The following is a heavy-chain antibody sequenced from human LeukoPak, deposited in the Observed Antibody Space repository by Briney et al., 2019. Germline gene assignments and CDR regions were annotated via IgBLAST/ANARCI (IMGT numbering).Heavy chain of an antibody. CDR3: ARDGAPGATDY. D-gene: IGHD1-26*01. Sequence: ASVKVSCKASGYTFSSYYMHWVRQAPGQGLEWMGIINPSGDTTSYAQKFQDRVTMTRDTSTSTVYMELSSLRSEDTAVYYCARDGAPGATDYWGQGTLVTVSS. CDR2: INPSGDTT. J-gene: IGHJ4*02. V-gene: IGHV1-46*01. CDR1: GYTFSSYY.